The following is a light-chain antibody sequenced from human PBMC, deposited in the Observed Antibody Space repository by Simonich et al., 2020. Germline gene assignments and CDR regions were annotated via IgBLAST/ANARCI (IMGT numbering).Light chain of an antibody. Sequence: QSALTQPRSVSGSPGQSVTISCPGTSSDVGGYIYVSWYQQPPGKAPKLMIYDVRKRPSGVPDRFAGSKSGNTASLTISGLQAEDEADYYCCSYAGSYNWVFGGGTKLTVL. V-gene: IGLV2-11*01. CDR2: DVR. J-gene: IGLJ3*02. CDR1: SSDVGGYIY. CDR3: CSYAGSYNWV.